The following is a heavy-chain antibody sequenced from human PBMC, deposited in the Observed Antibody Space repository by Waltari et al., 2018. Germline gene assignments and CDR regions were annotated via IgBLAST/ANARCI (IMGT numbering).Heavy chain of an antibody. CDR3: ARVRRDGYKNWGFDI. D-gene: IGHD7-27*01. V-gene: IGHV4-4*07. J-gene: IGHJ3*02. Sequence: QVQLQESGPGLVKPSETLSLTCTVSGGSISSYYWSWIRQPAGKGLEWIGSIYTSGSTDYNPSLKSRVTMSVATSKNQFSLKRSSVTAADTAVYYCARVRRDGYKNWGFDIWGQGTMVTVSS. CDR1: GGSISSYY. CDR2: IYTSGST.